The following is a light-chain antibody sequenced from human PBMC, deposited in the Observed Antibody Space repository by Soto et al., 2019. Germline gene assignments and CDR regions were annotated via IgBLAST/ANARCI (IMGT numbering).Light chain of an antibody. CDR3: QQRSNWPPLT. CDR2: GAS. V-gene: IGKV3-11*01. Sequence: TVMTQSPATLSVSPWEGATLSCRATESINQNLAWYQQKPGQAPRLLIHGASYRATGIPARFSGSGSGTDFTLTISSLEPEDFAVYYCQQRSNWPPLTFGGGTKVDIK. CDR1: ESINQN. J-gene: IGKJ4*01.